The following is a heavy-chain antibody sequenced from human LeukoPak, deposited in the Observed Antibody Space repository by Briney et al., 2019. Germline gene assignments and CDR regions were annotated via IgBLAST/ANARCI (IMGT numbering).Heavy chain of an antibody. Sequence: GGSLRLSCAASGFTFSTYWMDWVRQAPGKGLEWVANIKEDGSEKYYEDSVKGRFTISRDSAKNSLYLQMNSLRDEDTAVYYCARDRDSGDYTAAPGDYWGQGTLVTVSS. D-gene: IGHD4-17*01. V-gene: IGHV3-7*01. CDR1: GFTFSTYW. CDR2: IKEDGSEK. CDR3: ARDRDSGDYTAAPGDY. J-gene: IGHJ4*02.